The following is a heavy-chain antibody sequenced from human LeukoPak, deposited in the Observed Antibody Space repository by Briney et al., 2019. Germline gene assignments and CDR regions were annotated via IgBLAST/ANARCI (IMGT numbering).Heavy chain of an antibody. D-gene: IGHD3-3*01. CDR1: GGTFSSYA. CDR3: AGGDSITIFGVVTFEYFQH. V-gene: IGHV1-69*05. J-gene: IGHJ1*01. Sequence: SVKVSCKASGGTFSSYAISWVRQAPGQGLEWMGGIIPIFGTANYAQKSQGRVTITTDESTSTAYMELSSLRSEDTAVYYCAGGDSITIFGVVTFEYFQHWGQGTLVTVSS. CDR2: IIPIFGTA.